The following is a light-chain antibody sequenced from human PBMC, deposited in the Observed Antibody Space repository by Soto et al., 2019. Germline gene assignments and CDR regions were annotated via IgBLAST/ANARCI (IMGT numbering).Light chain of an antibody. Sequence: EIVMTQSPATLSVSPGERATLSCRASRSVSSNLAWYQQKPGQAPRLLIYGASTRATGIPARFSGSGSGTEFTLTISSLQSEDFAVYYCQLYSNWPPITFGLGTRLEIK. J-gene: IGKJ5*01. CDR1: RSVSSN. CDR3: QLYSNWPPIT. CDR2: GAS. V-gene: IGKV3-15*01.